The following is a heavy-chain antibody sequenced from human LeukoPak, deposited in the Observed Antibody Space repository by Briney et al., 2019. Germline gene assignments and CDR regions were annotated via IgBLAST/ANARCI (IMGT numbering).Heavy chain of an antibody. CDR3: ARDGAAGMYYYYYYYMDV. CDR2: IYYSGST. CDR1: GGSISSYY. D-gene: IGHD6-13*01. Sequence: SETLSLTCTVSGGSISSYYWSWIRQPPGKGLEWIGYIYYSGSTNYNPSLKSRVTLSVDTSKNQFSLKLSSVTAADTAVYYCARDGAAGMYYYYYYYMDVWGKGTTVTISS. V-gene: IGHV4-59*01. J-gene: IGHJ6*03.